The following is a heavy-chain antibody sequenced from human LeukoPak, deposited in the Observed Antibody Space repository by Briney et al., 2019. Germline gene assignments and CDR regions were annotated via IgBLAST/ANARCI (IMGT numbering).Heavy chain of an antibody. Sequence: WGSLRLSCAASGLTFSSYNMSWVRQAPGKGLEWISSISSSSSYIYYADSVKGRFTISRDNAKNSLYLQMNSLRAEDTAVYYCASAIDDGGATTDYWGQGTLVTVSS. V-gene: IGHV3-21*01. CDR2: ISSSSSYI. J-gene: IGHJ4*02. CDR3: ASAIDDGGATTDY. CDR1: GLTFSSYN. D-gene: IGHD1-26*01.